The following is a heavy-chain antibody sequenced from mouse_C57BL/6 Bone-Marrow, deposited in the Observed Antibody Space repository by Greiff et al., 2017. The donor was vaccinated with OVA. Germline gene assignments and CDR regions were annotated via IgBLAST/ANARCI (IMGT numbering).Heavy chain of an antibody. CDR3: AISAVVAKGYWYFDV. V-gene: IGHV1-74*01. CDR1: GYTFTSYW. D-gene: IGHD1-1*01. CDR2: IHPSDSDT. J-gene: IGHJ1*03. Sequence: VQLQQPGAELVKPGASVKVSCKASGYTFTSYWMHWVKQRPGQGLEWIGRIHPSDSDTNYNQKFKGKATLTVDKSSSTAYMQLSSLTSEDSAVYYCAISAVVAKGYWYFDVWGTGTTVTVSS.